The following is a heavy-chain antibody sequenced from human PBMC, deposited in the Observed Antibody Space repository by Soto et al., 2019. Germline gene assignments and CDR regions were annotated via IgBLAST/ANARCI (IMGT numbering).Heavy chain of an antibody. V-gene: IGHV3-9*01. CDR1: GFTFDDYA. CDR3: AKGPHSASGYYYMDV. Sequence: GGSLRLSCAASGFTFDDYAMHWVRQAPGKGLEWVSGISWNSGSIGYADSVKGRFTISRDNAKNTLYLQMNSLRAEDTAVYYCAKGPHSASGYYYMDVWGKGTTVTVSS. CDR2: ISWNSGSI. J-gene: IGHJ6*03. D-gene: IGHD3-10*01.